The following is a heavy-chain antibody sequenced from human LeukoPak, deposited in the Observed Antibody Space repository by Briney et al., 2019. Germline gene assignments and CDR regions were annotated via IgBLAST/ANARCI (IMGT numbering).Heavy chain of an antibody. D-gene: IGHD6-19*01. V-gene: IGHV4-39*07. Sequence: SETLSLTCTVSGDSVSSSSYYWGWIRQPPGKGLEWIGSIYYSGSTYYNPSLKSRVSISVDTSKNQFSLKLNSVTAADTAVYYCARWLESPSLYFDYWGQGTLVTVSS. CDR3: ARWLESPSLYFDY. CDR2: IYYSGST. J-gene: IGHJ4*02. CDR1: GDSVSSSSYY.